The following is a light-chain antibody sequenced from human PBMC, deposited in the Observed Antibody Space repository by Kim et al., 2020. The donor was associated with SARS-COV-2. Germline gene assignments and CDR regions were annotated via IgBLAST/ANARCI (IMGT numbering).Light chain of an antibody. CDR2: DVT. Sequence: GQSVTISCAGTSSDVGAYNYVSWYHQHPGKAPKLMIYDVTNRPSGVSNRFSGSKSGNTASLSISGLQAEDEADYYCSSYSSSSPHVFGTGTKVTVL. J-gene: IGLJ1*01. CDR1: SSDVGAYNY. V-gene: IGLV2-14*03. CDR3: SSYSSSSPHV.